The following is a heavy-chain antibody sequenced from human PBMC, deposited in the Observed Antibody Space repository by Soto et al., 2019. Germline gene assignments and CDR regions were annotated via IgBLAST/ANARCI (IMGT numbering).Heavy chain of an antibody. V-gene: IGHV3-30-3*01. Sequence: PGGSLRLSCAASGFTFSSYAMHWVRQAPGKGLEWVAVISYDGSNKYYADSVKGRFTISRDNSKNTLYLQMNSLRAEDTAVYYCARERPYDFCLDVWGQGTTVTVSS. D-gene: IGHD3-3*01. CDR1: GFTFSSYA. J-gene: IGHJ6*02. CDR2: ISYDGSNK. CDR3: ARERPYDFCLDV.